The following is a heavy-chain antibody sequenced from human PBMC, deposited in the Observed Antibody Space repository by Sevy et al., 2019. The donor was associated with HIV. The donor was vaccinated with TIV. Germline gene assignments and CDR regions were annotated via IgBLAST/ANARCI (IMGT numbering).Heavy chain of an antibody. Sequence: SETLSLTCAVSGVSVSSDTYYWSWIRQPPGKGLEWIGYVYHTGSTNYSPSFKSRVTISVDTSKNQFSLRLFSVAAADTAVYYCAREPYFFDKSGYYWDYRGKGALVTVSS. J-gene: IGHJ4*02. CDR1: GVSVSSDTYY. V-gene: IGHV4-61*01. CDR2: VYHTGST. D-gene: IGHD3-22*01. CDR3: AREPYFFDKSGYYWDY.